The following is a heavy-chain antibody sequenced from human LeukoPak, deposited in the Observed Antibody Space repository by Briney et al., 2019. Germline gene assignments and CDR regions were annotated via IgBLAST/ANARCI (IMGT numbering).Heavy chain of an antibody. CDR3: ARSRRDSAWYIDDY. J-gene: IGHJ4*02. D-gene: IGHD6-13*01. CDR1: GFIFSNFN. Sequence: GGSLRLSCAASGFIFSNFNMNWVRQAPGKGLEWVASIDTTSTYIFYGDSVRGRFTISRDHATNSLSLQMHSLTAGDTAVYYCARSRRDSAWYIDDYWGQGTLVTVSS. V-gene: IGHV3-21*01. CDR2: IDTTSTYI.